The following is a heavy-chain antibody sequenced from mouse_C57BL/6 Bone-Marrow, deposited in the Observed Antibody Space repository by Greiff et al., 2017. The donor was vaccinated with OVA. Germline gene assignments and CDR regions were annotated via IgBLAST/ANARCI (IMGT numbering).Heavy chain of an antibody. CDR1: GYTFTDYY. J-gene: IGHJ3*01. CDR2: IYPGSGNT. V-gene: IGHV1-76*01. CDR3: APDETWFAY. Sequence: QVQLQQSGAELVRPGASVKLSCKASGYTFTDYYINWVKQRPGQGLEWIARIYPGSGNTYYNEKFKGKATLTAEKSSSTAYMQLSSLTSEDSAVYFCAPDETWFAYWGQGTLVTVSA.